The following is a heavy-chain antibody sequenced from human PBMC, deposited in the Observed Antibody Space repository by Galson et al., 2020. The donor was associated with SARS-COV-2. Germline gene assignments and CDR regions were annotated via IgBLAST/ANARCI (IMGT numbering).Heavy chain of an antibody. Sequence: GESLKISCAASGFTFSSSVMNWVRQAPGKGLEWVSTIGSSGITTVYADSVKGRFTVSRDNSKDALYLQMNSLRAEDTAVYCTQVERHSDWGQGTLVTVSS. V-gene: IGHV3-23*01. J-gene: IGHJ4*02. CDR3: QVERHSD. CDR1: GFTFSSSV. D-gene: IGHD1-1*01. CDR2: IGSSGITT.